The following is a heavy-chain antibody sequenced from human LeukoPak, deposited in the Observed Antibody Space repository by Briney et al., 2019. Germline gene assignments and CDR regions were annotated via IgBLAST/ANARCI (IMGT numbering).Heavy chain of an antibody. V-gene: IGHV4-59*01. CDR1: GGSISSYY. CDR3: ASGYYDSSGYPLFDY. D-gene: IGHD3-22*01. CDR2: IYYSGST. Sequence: PSETLSLTCTVFGGSISSYYWGWIRQPPGKGLEWIGYIYYSGSTNYNPSLKSRVTISVDTSKNQFSLKLSSVTAADTAVYYCASGYYDSSGYPLFDYWGQGTLVTVSS. J-gene: IGHJ4*02.